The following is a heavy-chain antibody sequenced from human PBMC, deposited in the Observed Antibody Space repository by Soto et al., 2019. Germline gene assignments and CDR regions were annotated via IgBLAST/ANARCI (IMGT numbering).Heavy chain of an antibody. CDR1: GGTFSSYA. D-gene: IGHD3-10*01. V-gene: IGHV1-69*12. Sequence: QVQLVQSGAGVKKPGSSVKVSCKASGGTFSSYAISWVRQAPGQGLEWMGGIIPIFGTANYAQTFQGRVTITADESTSTPSMELSTLRSEDTAVYYCASPYGSGSYYTGCDYWGQGALVTVSS. CDR3: ASPYGSGSYYTGCDY. J-gene: IGHJ4*02. CDR2: IIPIFGTA.